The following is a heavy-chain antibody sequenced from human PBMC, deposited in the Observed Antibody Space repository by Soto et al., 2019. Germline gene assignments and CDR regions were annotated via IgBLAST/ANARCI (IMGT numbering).Heavy chain of an antibody. D-gene: IGHD6-25*01. J-gene: IGHJ4*02. CDR3: ARVLEFRDGYISHFDY. CDR1: GGTFRNYP. CDR2: LIPVIGIP. V-gene: IGHV1-69*01. Sequence: QVQLVQSGAEAKRPGSSVKVSCKASGGTFRNYPFSWVRQAPGQGLEWMGGLIPVIGIPSYAQKFQGRVTITADESTSTVYMELTILRSDDTAVYYCARVLEFRDGYISHFDYWGQGTLVTVSS.